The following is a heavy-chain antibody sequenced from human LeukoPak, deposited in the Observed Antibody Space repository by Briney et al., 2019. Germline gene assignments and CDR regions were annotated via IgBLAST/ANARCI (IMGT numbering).Heavy chain of an antibody. J-gene: IGHJ4*02. V-gene: IGHV3-66*02. CDR2: IYNGGST. Sequence: PGGSLRLSCAASGFTVSSNYMSWVRQAPGKGLEWVSVIYNGGSTYYADSVKGRFTISRDNSKNTLYLQMNSLRAEDTAVYYCTRDRRYGFWSAYSLGYWGQGTLVTVSS. CDR1: GFTVSSNY. D-gene: IGHD3-3*01. CDR3: TRDRRYGFWSAYSLGY.